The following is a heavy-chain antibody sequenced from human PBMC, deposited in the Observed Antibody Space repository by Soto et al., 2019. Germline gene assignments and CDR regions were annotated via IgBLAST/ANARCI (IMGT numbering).Heavy chain of an antibody. Sequence: GASVKVSCKASGYTFTSYAMHWVRQAPGQRLEWMGWINAGNGNTKYSQKFQGRVTITRDTSASTAYMELSSLRSEDTAVYYCARTPRNPDYYYYYGMDVWGQGTTVTVSS. CDR2: INAGNGNT. CDR1: GYTFTSYA. V-gene: IGHV1-3*01. CDR3: ARTPRNPDYYYYYGMDV. J-gene: IGHJ6*02.